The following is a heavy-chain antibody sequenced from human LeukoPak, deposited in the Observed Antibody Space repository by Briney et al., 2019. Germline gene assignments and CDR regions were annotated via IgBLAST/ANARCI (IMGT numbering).Heavy chain of an antibody. Sequence: GWSLRLSCAASGFTFSDYYMSWIRQAPGKGLEWVSYISSSGSTIYYADSVKGRFTISRDNATNSLYLQLNGLRDEDTAVYYCTKDCYYDRSGYYYDGGYYFDYWGQGTLVTVSS. CDR1: GFTFSDYY. J-gene: IGHJ4*02. CDR2: ISSSGSTI. CDR3: TKDCYYDRSGYYYDGGYYFDY. V-gene: IGHV3-11*01. D-gene: IGHD3-22*01.